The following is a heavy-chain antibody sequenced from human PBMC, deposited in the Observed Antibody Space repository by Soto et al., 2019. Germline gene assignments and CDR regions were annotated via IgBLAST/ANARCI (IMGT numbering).Heavy chain of an antibody. CDR3: ARNFKVILKVQYYYYGMDV. J-gene: IGHJ6*02. D-gene: IGHD3-3*01. CDR1: GFTFSSYW. CDR2: INSDGSST. V-gene: IGHV3-74*01. Sequence: GGSLRLSCAASGFTFSSYWMHWVRQAPGKGLVWVSRINSDGSSTSYADSVKGRFTISRDNAKNTLYLQMNSLRAEDTAVYYCARNFKVILKVQYYYYGMDVWGQGITVTVS.